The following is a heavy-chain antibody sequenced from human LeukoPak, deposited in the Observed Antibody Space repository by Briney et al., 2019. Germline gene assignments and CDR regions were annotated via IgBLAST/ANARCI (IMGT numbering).Heavy chain of an antibody. CDR1: GFTFSSYE. J-gene: IGHJ4*02. D-gene: IGHD3/OR15-3a*01. Sequence: PGGSLRLSCAASGFTFSSYEMNWVRQAPGKGLEWVSYISSSGSAIYYADSVKGRFTISRDNAKNSLYLQMNSLRAEDTAVYYCARGQRGPLDYWGQGTLVTVSS. CDR3: ARGQRGPLDY. V-gene: IGHV3-48*03. CDR2: ISSSGSAI.